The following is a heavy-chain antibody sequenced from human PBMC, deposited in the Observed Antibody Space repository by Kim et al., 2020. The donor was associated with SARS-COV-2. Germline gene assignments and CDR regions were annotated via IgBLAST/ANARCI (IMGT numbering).Heavy chain of an antibody. D-gene: IGHD3-16*01. J-gene: IGHJ5*02. CDR2: YF. V-gene: IGHV6-1*01. CDR3: ASGLGGSFGP. Sequence: YFDYAVSVNSRITINPDTSKNQVSLQLNSVTPEDTAVYYCASGLGGSFGPWGQGTLVTVSS.